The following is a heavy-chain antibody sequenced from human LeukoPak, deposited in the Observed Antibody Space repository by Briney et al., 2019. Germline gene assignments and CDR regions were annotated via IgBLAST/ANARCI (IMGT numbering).Heavy chain of an antibody. CDR2: ISAYGGT. V-gene: IGHV4-4*07. Sequence: PSETLSLTCNVSADFFSSYYWSWLRQPAGKGPQWIGRISAYGGTNYSPSLTGRVTLSLDTSKQQLSLKISSVTAADTAVYYCARDLSSGWYYLDPWGQGALVTVSS. CDR3: ARDLSSGWYYLDP. J-gene: IGHJ4*01. D-gene: IGHD6-19*01. CDR1: ADFFSSYY.